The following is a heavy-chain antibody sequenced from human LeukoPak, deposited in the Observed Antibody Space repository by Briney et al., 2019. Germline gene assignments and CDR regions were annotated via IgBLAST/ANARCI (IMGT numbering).Heavy chain of an antibody. Sequence: GGSLRLSCAASGFTFRTYGMHWVRQAPGKGLEWVAFIPNDATNKYYTDSVKGRFTISRDTSKNTLYLQMNSLRAEDTAVYYCAKARGYYDNSGQTLDCWGQGTLVTVSS. CDR2: IPNDATNK. CDR3: AKARGYYDNSGQTLDC. D-gene: IGHD3-22*01. J-gene: IGHJ4*02. CDR1: GFTFRTYG. V-gene: IGHV3-30*02.